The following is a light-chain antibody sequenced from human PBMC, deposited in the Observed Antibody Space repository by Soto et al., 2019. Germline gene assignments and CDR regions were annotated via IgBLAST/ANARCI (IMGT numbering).Light chain of an antibody. Sequence: EIVLTQSPGTLSLSPGERATLSCRASQSVSSSYLAWYQQKPGQAPRLLIYGASSWATGIPDRFSGSGSGTDFTLTISRLEPEDFAVYYCQQYGSSLLFTFGPGTKVDIK. J-gene: IGKJ3*01. CDR3: QQYGSSLLFT. V-gene: IGKV3-20*01. CDR1: QSVSSSY. CDR2: GAS.